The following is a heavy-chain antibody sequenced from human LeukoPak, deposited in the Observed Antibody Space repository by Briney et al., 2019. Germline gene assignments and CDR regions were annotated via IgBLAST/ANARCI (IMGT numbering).Heavy chain of an antibody. CDR2: ISYDGSNK. D-gene: IGHD1-26*01. Sequence: GGSLRLSCAVSGFTFSSYGMHWVRQAPGKGLEWVAVISYDGSNKYYADSVKGRFTISRDKSKNTLYLQMNSLRAEDTAVYYCAKDLLGGDSGSYYEVGELGMDVWGQGTTVTVSS. CDR3: AKDLLGGDSGSYYEVGELGMDV. CDR1: GFTFSSYG. J-gene: IGHJ6*02. V-gene: IGHV3-30*18.